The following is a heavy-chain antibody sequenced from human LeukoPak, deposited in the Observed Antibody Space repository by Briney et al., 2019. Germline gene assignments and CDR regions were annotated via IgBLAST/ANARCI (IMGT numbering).Heavy chain of an antibody. CDR2: ISSSSSTI. CDR3: ASYSVAGYYYGMDV. D-gene: IGHD6-19*01. J-gene: IGHJ6*02. Sequence: GGSLRLSCAASGFTFSSYSMNWVRQAPGKGLEWVSYISSSSSTIYYADSVKGRFTISRDNAKNSLYLQMNSLRDEDTAVYYCASYSVAGYYYGMDVWGQGTLVTVSS. V-gene: IGHV3-48*02. CDR1: GFTFSSYS.